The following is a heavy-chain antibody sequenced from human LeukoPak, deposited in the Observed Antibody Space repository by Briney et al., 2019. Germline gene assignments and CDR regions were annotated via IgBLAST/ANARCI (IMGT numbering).Heavy chain of an antibody. CDR3: ARDSPPAYCSGGCCYFDY. CDR2: IYTSGST. Sequence: SETLSLTCTVSGGSISSYYWSWIRQPAGKGLEWIGRIYTSGSTNYNPSLKSRVTMSVDTSKNQFSLKLSSVTAADTAVYYCARDSPPAYCSGGCCYFDYWGQGTLVTVSS. J-gene: IGHJ4*02. CDR1: GGSISSYY. D-gene: IGHD2-15*01. V-gene: IGHV4-4*07.